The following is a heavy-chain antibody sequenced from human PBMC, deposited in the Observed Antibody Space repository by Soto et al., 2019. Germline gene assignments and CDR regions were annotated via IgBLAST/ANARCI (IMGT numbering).Heavy chain of an antibody. CDR2: IYYSGST. D-gene: IGHD2-2*01. J-gene: IGHJ6*02. CDR1: GGSISTYY. CDR3: ARMSRPEEEVYHYHYGIDV. Sequence: KPSETLSLTFSVSGGSISTYYWSWIRQPPGKGLEWIGYIYYSGSTNYNSSLKSRVTISQDTSKNQFSLKLNSVTAADTAVYYCARMSRPEEEVYHYHYGIDVCGQGTTVTVSS. V-gene: IGHV4-59*01.